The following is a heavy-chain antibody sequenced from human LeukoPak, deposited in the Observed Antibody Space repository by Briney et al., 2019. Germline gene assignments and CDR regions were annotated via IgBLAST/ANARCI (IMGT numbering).Heavy chain of an antibody. V-gene: IGHV4-39*02. Sequence: SETLSLTCTVSGGSIRSRDYYWAWIRQPPGKGLEWIGSCYYSGKTYYNPSIKSRVTISVDTSKNHFSLSLSSVTAADTAVYYCARHASRICTTPTCGIDYWGQGTLVTVSS. D-gene: IGHD2-8*01. CDR1: GGSIRSRDYY. CDR3: ARHASRICTTPTCGIDY. J-gene: IGHJ4*02. CDR2: CYYSGKT.